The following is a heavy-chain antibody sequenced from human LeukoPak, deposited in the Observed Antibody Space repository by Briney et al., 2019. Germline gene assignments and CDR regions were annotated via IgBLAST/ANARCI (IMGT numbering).Heavy chain of an antibody. V-gene: IGHV3-7*01. Sequence: QPGGSLRLSCAASGFTFSSFRMTWVRQAPGKGLEWVANINQDGSEKYYVDSVKVRFTISRDNAKNSVYLQMNSLRAEDTAVYYCARDGGVSGYDLLDYWGQGTLVTVSS. CDR1: GFTFSSFR. CDR3: ARDGGVSGYDLLDY. J-gene: IGHJ4*02. CDR2: INQDGSEK. D-gene: IGHD5-12*01.